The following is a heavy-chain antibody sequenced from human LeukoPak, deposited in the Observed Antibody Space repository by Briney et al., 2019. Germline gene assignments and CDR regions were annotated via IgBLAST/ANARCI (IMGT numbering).Heavy chain of an antibody. CDR1: GYTFTGYY. V-gene: IGHV1-46*01. CDR3: AKYGLSPYFDY. Sequence: ASVKVSCKASGYTFTGYYMHWVRQAPGQGLEWMGIINPSGGSTSNAQKFQGRVTMTRDMSTSTVYMELSSLTSEDMAIYYCAKYGLSPYFDYWGQGTLVTVSS. CDR2: INPSGGST. J-gene: IGHJ4*02. D-gene: IGHD4-17*01.